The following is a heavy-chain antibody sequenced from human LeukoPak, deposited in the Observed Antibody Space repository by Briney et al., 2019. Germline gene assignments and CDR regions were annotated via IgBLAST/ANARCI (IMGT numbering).Heavy chain of an antibody. V-gene: IGHV3-20*04. J-gene: IGHJ4*02. CDR3: ARVRIGSLLESLNY. CDR1: GFIFDDYG. CDR2: IKWRGDII. Sequence: GGSLRLSCAASGFIFDDYGMSWLRQLPGKGQAWVPSIKWRGDIIGYADSVKGRFTISRDHATNTLYLQMNTLRAEGTYLCYCARVRIGSLLESLNYWGRGILVIVS. D-gene: IGHD1-14*01.